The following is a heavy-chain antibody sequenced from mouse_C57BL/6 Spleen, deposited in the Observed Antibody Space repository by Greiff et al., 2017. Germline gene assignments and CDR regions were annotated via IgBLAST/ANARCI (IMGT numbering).Heavy chain of an antibody. Sequence: QVQLQQPGAELVRPGSSVKLSCKASGYTFTSYWMDWVKQRPGQGLEWIGNIYPSDSETHYNQKFKDKAILTVDKSASTAYMQLSSLTSEDSAVYYCARDYYGSSYWYFDVWGTGTTVTVSS. CDR1: GYTFTSYW. CDR2: IYPSDSET. J-gene: IGHJ1*03. V-gene: IGHV1-61*01. D-gene: IGHD1-1*01. CDR3: ARDYYGSSYWYFDV.